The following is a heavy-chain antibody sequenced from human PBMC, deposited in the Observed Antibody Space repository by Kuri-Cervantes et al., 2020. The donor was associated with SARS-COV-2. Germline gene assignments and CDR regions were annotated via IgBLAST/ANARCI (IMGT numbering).Heavy chain of an antibody. J-gene: IGHJ4*02. V-gene: IGHV4-61*02. CDR1: GGSISSGSYY. D-gene: IGHD3-22*01. CDR2: IYTSGST. CDR3: ARGCGYHDSSGYYFDS. Sequence: SETLSLTCTVSGGSISSGSYYWSWIRQPAGKGLEWIGRIYTSGSTNYNPSLKSRVTISADTSKNQFSLKLTSVTAADTAVYFCARGCGYHDSSGYYFDSWGQGTLVTVSS.